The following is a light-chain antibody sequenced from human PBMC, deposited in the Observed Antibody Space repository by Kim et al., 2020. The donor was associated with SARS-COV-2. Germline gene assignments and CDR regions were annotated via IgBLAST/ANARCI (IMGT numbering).Light chain of an antibody. J-gene: IGLJ2*01. CDR3: NSRDSSGNHYVV. CDR2: GKD. Sequence: EHICRIQRQGDRLRSYYSSWYQHKPGPAHVLGIYGKDQRPPGFRDRVAGSGSGNAASLTITGAQAEDEADYYCNSRDSSGNHYVVFGGGTQLTVL. CDR1: RLRSYY. V-gene: IGLV3-19*01.